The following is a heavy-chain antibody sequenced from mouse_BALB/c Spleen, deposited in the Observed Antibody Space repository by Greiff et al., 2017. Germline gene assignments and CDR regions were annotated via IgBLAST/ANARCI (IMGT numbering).Heavy chain of an antibody. CDR1: SYSFTGYY. Sequence: LVKTGASVKISCKASSYSFTGYYMHWVKQSHGKSLEWIGYISCYNGATSYNQKFKGKATFTVDTSSSTAYMQFNSLTSEDSAVYYCARSDRYHYFDYWGQGTTLTVSS. J-gene: IGHJ2*01. V-gene: IGHV1S34*01. CDR2: ISCYNGAT. D-gene: IGHD2-14*01. CDR3: ARSDRYHYFDY.